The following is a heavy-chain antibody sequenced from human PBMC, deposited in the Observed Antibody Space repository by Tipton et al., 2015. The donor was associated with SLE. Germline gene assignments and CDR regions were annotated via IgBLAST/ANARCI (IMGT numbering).Heavy chain of an antibody. D-gene: IGHD1-26*01. CDR2: IKQDGSEK. Sequence: QLVQSGGGLVQPGGSLRLSCAASGFTFSSYWMSWVRQAPGKGLEWVANIKQDGSEKYYVDSVKCRFTISRDNAKNSLYLQMNSLRAEDTAVYYCARDARELLPPLFYYYYMDVWGKGTTVTVSS. J-gene: IGHJ6*03. CDR3: ARDARELLPPLFYYYYMDV. CDR1: GFTFSSYW. V-gene: IGHV3-7*01.